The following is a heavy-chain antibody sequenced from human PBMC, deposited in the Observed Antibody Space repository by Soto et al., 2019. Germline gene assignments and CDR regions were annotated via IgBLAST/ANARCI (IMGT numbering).Heavy chain of an antibody. CDR3: ARHGSNSGARGYYYGMDV. D-gene: IGHD6-19*01. CDR2: IDPSDSYT. CDR1: GYSFTSYW. Sequence: GESLKISCKGSGYSFTSYWISWVRQMPGKGLEWMGRIDPSDSYTNYSPSFQGHVTTSADKSISTAYLQWSSLKASDTAMYYCARHGSNSGARGYYYGMDVWGQGTTVTVSS. V-gene: IGHV5-10-1*01. J-gene: IGHJ6*02.